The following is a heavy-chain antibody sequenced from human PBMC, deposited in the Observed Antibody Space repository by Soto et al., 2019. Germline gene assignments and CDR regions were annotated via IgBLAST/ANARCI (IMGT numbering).Heavy chain of an antibody. CDR1: GGSIRSYY. CDR2: IYYSGST. V-gene: IGHV4-59*01. D-gene: IGHD2-21*02. J-gene: IGHJ2*01. CDR3: ARVVTAIPYWYFDL. Sequence: SETLSLTCTVSGGSIRSYYWSWIRQPPGKGLEWIGYIYYSGSTNYNPSLKSRVTISVDTSKNQFSLKLSSVTAADTAVYYCARVVTAIPYWYFDLWGRGTLVTVST.